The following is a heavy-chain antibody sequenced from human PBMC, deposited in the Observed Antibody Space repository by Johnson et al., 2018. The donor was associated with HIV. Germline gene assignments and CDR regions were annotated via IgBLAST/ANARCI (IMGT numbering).Heavy chain of an antibody. CDR3: AKAVGGYAFDI. D-gene: IGHD1-26*01. Sequence: QVQLVESGGGVVQPGRSLRLSCAASGFSFSSYAMHWVRQAPGKGLEWVAVVSYDGSERYYGDSVKGRFTISRDNSKNTLYLQMNSLRVEDTAVYYCAKAVGGYAFDIWGQGTMVTASS. J-gene: IGHJ3*02. CDR1: GFSFSSYA. CDR2: VSYDGSER. V-gene: IGHV3-30*04.